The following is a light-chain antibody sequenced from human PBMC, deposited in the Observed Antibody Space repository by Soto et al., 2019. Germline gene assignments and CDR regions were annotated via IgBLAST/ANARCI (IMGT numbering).Light chain of an antibody. CDR2: DVG. V-gene: IGLV2-11*01. Sequence: QSVLTQPRSVSGSPGQSVTISCTGTSSDVGTYNYVSWYQHHPGKAPKLMLYDVGKRPSGVPDRFSGSKSGNTASLTISGLQAEDESDYYCCSCAGSYTLLFGGGTKVTVL. CDR1: SSDVGTYNY. J-gene: IGLJ2*01. CDR3: CSCAGSYTLL.